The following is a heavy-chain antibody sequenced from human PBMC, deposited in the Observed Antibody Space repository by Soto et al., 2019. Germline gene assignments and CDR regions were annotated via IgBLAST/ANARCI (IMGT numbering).Heavy chain of an antibody. D-gene: IGHD3-22*01. J-gene: IGHJ2*01. CDR3: AREDYDSSGGHYWYFDL. Sequence: QVQLQESGPGLVKPSQTLSLTCTVSGGSISSGDYYWSWIRQPPGKGLEWIGYIYYSGSTYYNPSLKSRVTMSVDTSKNQISLKLSSVIAADTAVYYCAREDYDSSGGHYWYFDLWGRGTLVTVSS. CDR2: IYYSGST. V-gene: IGHV4-30-4*01. CDR1: GGSISSGDYY.